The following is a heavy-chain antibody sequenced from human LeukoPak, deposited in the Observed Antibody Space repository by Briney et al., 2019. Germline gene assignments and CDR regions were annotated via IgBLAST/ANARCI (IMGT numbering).Heavy chain of an antibody. CDR3: ARENYLLGHYYDSSGYYALDY. V-gene: IGHV3-48*03. CDR1: GFTFSSYE. J-gene: IGHJ4*02. Sequence: PGGSLRLSCAASGFTFSSYEMNWVRQAAGKGLEWVSYISSSGSTINYADSVKGRFTISRDNAKNSLYLQMNSLRTEDMAVYYCARENYLLGHYYDSSGYYALDYWGQGTLVTVSS. D-gene: IGHD3-22*01. CDR2: ISSSGSTI.